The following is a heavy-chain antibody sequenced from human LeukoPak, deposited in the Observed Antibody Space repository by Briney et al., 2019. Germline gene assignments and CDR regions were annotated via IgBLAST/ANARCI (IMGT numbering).Heavy chain of an antibody. V-gene: IGHV4-38-2*02. CDR1: GYSISSGYY. CDR2: IYYSGST. CDR3: ARGGRDAFDI. J-gene: IGHJ3*02. Sequence: PSETLSLTCTVSGYSISSGYYWGWIRQPPGKGLEWIGSIYYSGSTYYNPSLKSRVTISVDTSKNQFSLKLSSVTAADTAVYYCARGGRDAFDIWGQGTMVTVSS. D-gene: IGHD2-15*01.